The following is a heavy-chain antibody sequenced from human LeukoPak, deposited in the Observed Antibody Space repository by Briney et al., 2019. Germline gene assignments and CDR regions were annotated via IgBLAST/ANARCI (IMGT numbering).Heavy chain of an antibody. V-gene: IGHV1-69*05. CDR1: GGTFSSYA. CDR3: ARGSYDYVWGSPTPYYFDY. D-gene: IGHD3-16*01. J-gene: IGHJ4*02. CDR2: IIPIFGTA. Sequence: SVMVSCKASGGTFSSYAISWVRQAPGQGLEWMGRIIPIFGTASYAQKFQGRVTITTDESTSTAYMELSSLRSEDTAVYYCARGSYDYVWGSPTPYYFDYWGQGTLVTVSS.